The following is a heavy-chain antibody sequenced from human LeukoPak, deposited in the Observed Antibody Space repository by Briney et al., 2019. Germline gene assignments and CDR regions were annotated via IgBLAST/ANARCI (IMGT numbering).Heavy chain of an antibody. CDR3: ARGKSFFDP. CDR1: GGSISSDD. J-gene: IGHJ5*02. Sequence: PSETLSLTCTVSGGSISSDDWSWIRQPAGKGLEWIGRVYTSGNTNYNPSLKSRVTISLDTSKNQFSLKLSSVTAADTAVYYCARGKSFFDPWGQGTLVTVSS. V-gene: IGHV4-4*07. CDR2: VYTSGNT.